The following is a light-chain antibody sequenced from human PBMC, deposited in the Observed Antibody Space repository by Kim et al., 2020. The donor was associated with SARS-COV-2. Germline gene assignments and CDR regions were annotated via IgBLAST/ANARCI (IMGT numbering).Light chain of an antibody. CDR2: FGS. J-gene: IGKJ2*01. CDR3: MQALRTPVT. V-gene: IGKV2-28*01. CDR1: QSLLHSDGYNY. Sequence: DIVMTQSPLSLPVTPGEPASISCRSSQSLLHSDGYNYLHWYLQRPGQSPHQLIFFGSIRASGVPDRFSGSGSGTDFTLKISRVEAEDIGVYYCMQALRTPVTFGQGTKLEI.